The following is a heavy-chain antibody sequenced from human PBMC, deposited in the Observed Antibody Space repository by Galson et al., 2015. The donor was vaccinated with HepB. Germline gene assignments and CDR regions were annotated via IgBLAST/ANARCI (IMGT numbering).Heavy chain of an antibody. Sequence: SLRLSCAASGFTVSSNYMSWVRQAPGKGLEWVSVIYSGGSTYYADSVKGRFTISRDNSKNTLHLQLNSLRAEDTAVYYCVRASDSRAWGLFDYWGQGTLVTVSS. CDR3: VRASDSRAWGLFDY. J-gene: IGHJ4*02. V-gene: IGHV3-53*01. D-gene: IGHD3-22*01. CDR2: IYSGGST. CDR1: GFTVSSNY.